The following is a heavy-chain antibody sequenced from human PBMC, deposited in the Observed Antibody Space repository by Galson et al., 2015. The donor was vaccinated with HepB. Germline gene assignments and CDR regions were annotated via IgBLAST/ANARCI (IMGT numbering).Heavy chain of an antibody. CDR2: ISSSSSYI. CDR1: GFTFSSYS. J-gene: IGHJ6*02. Sequence: SLRLSCAASGFTFSSYSMNWVRQAPGKGLEWVSSISSSSSYIYYADSVKGRFTISRDNAKNSLYLQMNSLRAEDTAVYYCARDFGYYYDSSGSENYYGMDVWGQGTTVTVSS. V-gene: IGHV3-21*01. CDR3: ARDFGYYYDSSGSENYYGMDV. D-gene: IGHD3-22*01.